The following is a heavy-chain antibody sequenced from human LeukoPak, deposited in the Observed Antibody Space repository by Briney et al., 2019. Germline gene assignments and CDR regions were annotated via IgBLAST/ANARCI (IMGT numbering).Heavy chain of an antibody. CDR1: GFTFSSYA. CDR3: AKAYDFWSGYYDY. Sequence: GGSLRLSCAASGFTFSSYAMSWVRQAPGKGLEWVSAISGSGGSTYYADSVKGRFTISRGNSKNTLYLQMNSLRAEDTAVYYCAKAYDFWSGYYDYWGQGTLVTVSS. V-gene: IGHV3-23*01. D-gene: IGHD3-3*01. J-gene: IGHJ4*02. CDR2: ISGSGGST.